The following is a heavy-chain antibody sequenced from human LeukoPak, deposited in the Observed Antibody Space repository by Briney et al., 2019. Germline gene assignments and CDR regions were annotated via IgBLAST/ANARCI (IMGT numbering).Heavy chain of an antibody. CDR3: ARNSYGHLNWFDP. Sequence: PGGSLRLSCAASGFTFSSYAMSWVRQAPGKGLEWVSAISGSGGSTYYADSVKGRFTISRDNSKNTLYLQINSLRAEDTAVYYCARNSYGHLNWFDPWGQGTLVTVSS. CDR2: ISGSGGST. CDR1: GFTFSSYA. J-gene: IGHJ5*02. V-gene: IGHV3-23*01. D-gene: IGHD5-18*01.